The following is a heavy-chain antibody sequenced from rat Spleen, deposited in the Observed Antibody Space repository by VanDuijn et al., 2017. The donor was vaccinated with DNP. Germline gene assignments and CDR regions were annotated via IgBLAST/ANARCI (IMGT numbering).Heavy chain of an antibody. CDR1: GFSLISYH. CDR3: AKGGDYGGFDY. V-gene: IGHV5-58*01. Sequence: VQLKESGPGLVQPSQTLSLTCTVSGFSLISYHVHWIRQAPGKGLEWVASINTDGGNTHYPDSVKGRFTISRDNAENTVYLQMKRLRSEDTATYYCAKGGDYGGFDYWGQGVMVTV. D-gene: IGHD1-11*01. J-gene: IGHJ2*01. CDR2: INTDGGNT.